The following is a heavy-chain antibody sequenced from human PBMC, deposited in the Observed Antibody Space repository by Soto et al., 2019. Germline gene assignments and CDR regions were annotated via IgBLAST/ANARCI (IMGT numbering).Heavy chain of an antibody. Sequence: EVQLVESGGGLVQPGRSLRLSCAASGFTFDDYAMHWVRQAPGKGLEWVSGISWNSGSIGYADSVKGRFTISRDNAKNSLYLQLNSLRAEDTALYYCAKGMCGELLNPEDNWCQGTLVTVSS. V-gene: IGHV3-9*01. CDR3: AKGMCGELLNPEDN. D-gene: IGHD3-10*02. CDR2: ISWNSGSI. CDR1: GFTFDDYA. J-gene: IGHJ4*02.